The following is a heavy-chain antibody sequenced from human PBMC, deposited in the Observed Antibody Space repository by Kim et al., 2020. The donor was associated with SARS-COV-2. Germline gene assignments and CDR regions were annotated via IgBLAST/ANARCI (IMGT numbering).Heavy chain of an antibody. V-gene: IGHV3-11*06. Sequence: RFTISRDNAKNSLYLQMNSLRAEDTAVYYCARDVPARTNYDSSGYQMGYWGQGTLVTVSS. J-gene: IGHJ4*02. CDR3: ARDVPARTNYDSSGYQMGY. D-gene: IGHD3-22*01.